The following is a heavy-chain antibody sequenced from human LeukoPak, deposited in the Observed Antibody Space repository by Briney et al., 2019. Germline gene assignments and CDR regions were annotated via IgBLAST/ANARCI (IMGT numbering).Heavy chain of an antibody. CDR3: AKDRQGGYYDSSGYLNWFDP. V-gene: IGHV3-30*04. CDR1: GFTFSSYA. Sequence: GGSLRLSCAASGFTFSSYAMHWVRQAPGKGLEWVAVISYDGSNKYYADSVKGRFTISRDNSKNTLYLQMNSLRAEDTAVYYCAKDRQGGYYDSSGYLNWFDPWGQGTLVTVSS. D-gene: IGHD3-22*01. CDR2: ISYDGSNK. J-gene: IGHJ5*02.